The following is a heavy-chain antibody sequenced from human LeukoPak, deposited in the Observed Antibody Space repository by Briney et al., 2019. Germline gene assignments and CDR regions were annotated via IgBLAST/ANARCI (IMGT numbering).Heavy chain of an antibody. Sequence: GGSLRLSCAASGFTVSSNYMSWVRQAPGKGLEWVSVIYSGGSTYYADYVKGRFTISRDNSKNTLYIQMNSLRAEDTAVYYCASLPFGAFDIWGQGTMVTVSS. CDR3: ASLPFGAFDI. CDR2: IYSGGST. J-gene: IGHJ3*02. V-gene: IGHV3-66*01. D-gene: IGHD3-16*01. CDR1: GFTVSSNY.